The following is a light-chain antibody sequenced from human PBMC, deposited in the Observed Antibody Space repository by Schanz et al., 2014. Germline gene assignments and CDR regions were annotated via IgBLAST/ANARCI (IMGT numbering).Light chain of an antibody. CDR3: QQYGSSPLFT. J-gene: IGKJ3*01. CDR1: QSVSSSY. Sequence: EIVLTQSPGTLSLSPGERATLSCRASQSVSSSYLVWYQQKPGQAPRLLIYGVSSRATGIPDRFSGSGSGTDFTLTISRLEPEDFAVYYCQQYGSSPLFTFGPGTKVDIK. V-gene: IGKV3-20*01. CDR2: GVS.